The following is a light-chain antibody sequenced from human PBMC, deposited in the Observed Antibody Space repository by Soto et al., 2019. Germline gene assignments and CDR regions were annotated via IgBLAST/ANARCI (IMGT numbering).Light chain of an antibody. CDR2: GAS. CDR1: QRVSTNY. V-gene: IGKV3-20*01. CDR3: QQYESSPRT. Sequence: EIVLTQSPDTLSLSPGERATLSCRASQRVSTNYVAWLQQKPGQAPRLLIYGASSRATGIPDRFSGSGSGTDFTLNISGLEPEDFAVYFCQQYESSPRTFGQGTKVEIK. J-gene: IGKJ1*01.